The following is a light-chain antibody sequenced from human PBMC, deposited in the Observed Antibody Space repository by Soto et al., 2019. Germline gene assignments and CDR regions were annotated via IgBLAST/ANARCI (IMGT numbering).Light chain of an antibody. V-gene: IGKV1-5*01. CDR2: AAS. J-gene: IGKJ1*01. CDR1: QTISNW. CDR3: QQGYSNPWT. Sequence: DIQMTQSPSTLSASVGDRVTITCRASQTISNWLAWYQQKPGKAPKLLIYAASNLQSGVPSRFSGSGSGTNFTLSLNSLQPEDFATYYCQQGYSNPWTFGQGTKVDIK.